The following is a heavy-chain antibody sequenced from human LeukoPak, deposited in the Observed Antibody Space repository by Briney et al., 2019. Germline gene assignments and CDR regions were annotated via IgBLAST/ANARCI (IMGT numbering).Heavy chain of an antibody. J-gene: IGHJ1*01. CDR1: GFSVSSNY. Sequence: PGGSLRLSCAASGFSVSSNYMSWVRQAPGKGLEWVSVLYGGGSAYYPDSVKGRFTISRDNSKNTLYLQMNSLRAEDTAVYYCARNAYSSGWYGYFQHWGQGTLVTVSS. CDR2: LYGGGSA. D-gene: IGHD6-19*01. V-gene: IGHV3-66*01. CDR3: ARNAYSSGWYGYFQH.